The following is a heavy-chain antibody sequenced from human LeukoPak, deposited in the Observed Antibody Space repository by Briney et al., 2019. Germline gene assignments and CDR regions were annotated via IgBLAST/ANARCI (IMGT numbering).Heavy chain of an antibody. D-gene: IGHD3-10*01. V-gene: IGHV3-11*04. CDR2: ISGSGHDI. CDR3: AREGRYYGSGSHRDGFDI. CDR1: GFTFSDSY. J-gene: IGHJ3*02. Sequence: GGSLRLSCAASGFTFSDSYMTWVRQAPGKGVEWVAYISGSGHDINYSDSVKGRFTISRDNAKNSLYLQMSSLTAEDTAIYYCAREGRYYGSGSHRDGFDIWGQGTMVTVSS.